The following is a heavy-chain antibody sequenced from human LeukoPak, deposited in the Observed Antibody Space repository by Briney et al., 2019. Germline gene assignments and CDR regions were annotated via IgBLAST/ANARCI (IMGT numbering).Heavy chain of an antibody. D-gene: IGHD3-22*01. CDR1: GFTFSTSA. CDR3: RFYISGSDY. J-gene: IGHJ4*02. V-gene: IGHV3-23*01. CDR2: IRPSDDTT. Sequence: PGGSLRLSCEVFGFTFSTSAMSWVRQAPGKGLEWVSGIRPSDDTTYYVDSVKGRFTVSRDNSKNTLYLQMHSLRVEDTAVYYCRFYISGSDYWCQGTLVTVSS.